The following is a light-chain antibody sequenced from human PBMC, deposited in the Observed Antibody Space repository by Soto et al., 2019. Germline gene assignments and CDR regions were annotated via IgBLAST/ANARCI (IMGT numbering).Light chain of an antibody. CDR3: QQYNKWPPLT. CDR1: QSVSSD. V-gene: IGKV3-15*01. Sequence: EIVMTQSPATLYVSPGERATLSCRASQSVSSDLAWYKQKPGQAPRLLIFDASTRATGIPVRFSGSGSGTEFTLTISSLQSEDFALYYCQQYNKWPPLTFGGGTKVEI. CDR2: DAS. J-gene: IGKJ4*01.